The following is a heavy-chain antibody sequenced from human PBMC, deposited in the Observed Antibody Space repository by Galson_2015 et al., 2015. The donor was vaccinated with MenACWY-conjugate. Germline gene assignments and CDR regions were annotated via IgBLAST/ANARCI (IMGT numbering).Heavy chain of an antibody. Sequence: SLRLSCAASGLTFSSYAMSWVRQAPGKGLEWVSSISTTGGTTYYADSVKGRFTLSRDNSKNSLYLQMNSLRDGDTAVYYCAQGAGSRWFDPWGQGTLVIVSS. J-gene: IGHJ5*02. CDR2: ISTTGGTT. D-gene: IGHD3-10*01. CDR3: AQGAGSRWFDP. CDR1: GLTFSSYA. V-gene: IGHV3-23*01.